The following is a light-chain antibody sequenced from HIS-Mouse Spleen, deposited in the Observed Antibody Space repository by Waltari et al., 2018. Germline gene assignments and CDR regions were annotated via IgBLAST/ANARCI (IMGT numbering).Light chain of an antibody. J-gene: IGKJ5*01. CDR3: QQFNSYPT. V-gene: IGKV1-13*02. CDR1: QGISSA. CDR2: DAS. Sequence: AIQLTQSPSSLSASVGDRVTITCRASQGISSALAWYQQKPGKAPKLLIYDASRLESGVPSRFSGSGSGTDFTLTISSLQPEDFATYYCQQFNSYPTFGQGTRLEIK.